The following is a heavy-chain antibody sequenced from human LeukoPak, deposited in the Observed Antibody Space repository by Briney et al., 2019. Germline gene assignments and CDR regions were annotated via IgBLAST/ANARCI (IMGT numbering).Heavy chain of an antibody. CDR1: GGSISSSSYY. D-gene: IGHD4-17*01. CDR3: ARGAYGYYYYYGMDV. CDR2: MYYSGSA. Sequence: SETLSLTCTVSGGSISSSSYYWGWIRQPPGKGLEWIGNMYYSGSAYYNPSLKSRVTISVDTSKNQFSLKLSSVTAADTAVYYCARGAYGYYYYYGMDVWGQGTTVTVSS. J-gene: IGHJ6*02. V-gene: IGHV4-39*07.